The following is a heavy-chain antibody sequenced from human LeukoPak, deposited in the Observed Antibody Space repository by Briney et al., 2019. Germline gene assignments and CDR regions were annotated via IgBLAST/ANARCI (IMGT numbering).Heavy chain of an antibody. J-gene: IGHJ4*02. CDR1: GYTFTGYY. D-gene: IGHD5-24*01. CDR2: INPNSGGT. Sequence: ASVKVSCKASGYTFTGYYMHWVRQAPGQGLEWMGWINPNSGGTNYAQKFQGRVTMTRDTSISTAYMELSRLRSDDTAVYYCARDIHRDGYMGYWGQGSLVTVSS. CDR3: ARDIHRDGYMGY. V-gene: IGHV1-2*02.